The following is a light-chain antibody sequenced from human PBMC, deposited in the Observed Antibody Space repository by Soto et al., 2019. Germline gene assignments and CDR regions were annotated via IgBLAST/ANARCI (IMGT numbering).Light chain of an antibody. V-gene: IGLV2-14*03. J-gene: IGLJ2*01. CDR1: SSDVGAYNY. Sequence: QSVLTQPASVSGSPGQSITISCTGTSSDVGAYNYVSWYQHHPGKAPKLMIYDVSNRPSGDSNRFSGSKSGNTASLTISGLQAEDEADYYCSSYTSSSTVVFGGGTKVTVL. CDR2: DVS. CDR3: SSYTSSSTVV.